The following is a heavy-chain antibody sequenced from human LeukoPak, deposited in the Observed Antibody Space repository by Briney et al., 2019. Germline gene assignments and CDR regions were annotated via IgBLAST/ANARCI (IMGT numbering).Heavy chain of an antibody. Sequence: PGGSLRLSCAASGFTFSSYAMSWVRQAPGKGLEWVSSISSSSSYIYYADSVKGRFTISRDNAKNSLYLQMNSLRAEDTAVYYCARGSTVVGIDYWGQGTLVTVSS. D-gene: IGHD4-23*01. CDR2: ISSSSSYI. CDR1: GFTFSSYA. V-gene: IGHV3-21*01. J-gene: IGHJ4*02. CDR3: ARGSTVVGIDY.